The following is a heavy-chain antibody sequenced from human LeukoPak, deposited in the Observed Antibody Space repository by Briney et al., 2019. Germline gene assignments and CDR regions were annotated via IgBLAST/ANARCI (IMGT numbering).Heavy chain of an antibody. V-gene: IGHV3-15*01. CDR2: IKTETDGGTI. D-gene: IGHD2-21*01. CDR1: GFSFSYTW. CDR3: ATFAYGDGRGPL. Sequence: PGGSLRLSCAASGFSFSYTWMSWVRQAPGKGLEWLGRIKTETDGGTIDYAAPVKGRFTISRDDSDNTLFLQMNSLKTEDTAVYYCATFAYGDGRGPLWGQGTLVSVSS. J-gene: IGHJ4*02.